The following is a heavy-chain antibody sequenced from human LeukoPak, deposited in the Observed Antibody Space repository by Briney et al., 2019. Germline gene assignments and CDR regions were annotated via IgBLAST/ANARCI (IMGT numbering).Heavy chain of an antibody. J-gene: IGHJ4*02. CDR1: GFPFSSYG. CDR3: AKDSRSLPYCFDF. Sequence: PGRSLRLSCAASGFPFSSYGMHWVRQAPGKGLEWVAVIWYDGGNKYFADSVKGRFTISRDNSKNTLYLQMNSLRAEDTAVYYCAKDSRSLPYCFDFWGQGTLVTVSS. V-gene: IGHV3-33*06. CDR2: IWYDGGNK.